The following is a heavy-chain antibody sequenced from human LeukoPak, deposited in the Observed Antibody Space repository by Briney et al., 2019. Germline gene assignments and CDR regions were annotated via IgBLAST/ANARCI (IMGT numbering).Heavy chain of an antibody. D-gene: IGHD2-15*01. J-gene: IGHJ6*02. CDR3: ATTQSSEYCSGGSCYYYYGMDV. CDR1: GFTFSSYS. CDR2: ISSSSSYI. V-gene: IGHV3-21*01. Sequence: PGGSLTLSCAASGFTFSSYSMNWVRQAPGKGLEWVSSISSSSSYIYYADSVKGRFTISRDNAKNSLYLQMNSLRAEDTAVYYCATTQSSEYCSGGSCYYYYGMDVWGQGTTVTVSS.